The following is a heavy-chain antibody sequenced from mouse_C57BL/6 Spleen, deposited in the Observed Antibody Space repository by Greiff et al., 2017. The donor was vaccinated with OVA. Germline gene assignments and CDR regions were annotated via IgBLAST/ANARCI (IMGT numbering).Heavy chain of an antibody. D-gene: IGHD1-1*01. Sequence: QVTLKESGPGILQSSQTLSLTCSFSGFSLRTSGMGVSWIRQPSGKGLEWLAHIYWDDDKRYNPSLKSRLTISKDTSRNQVFLKITSVDTADTATYYCARSIYYYGSSPHYYAMDYWGQGTSVTVSS. CDR1: GFSLRTSGMG. CDR2: IYWDDDK. V-gene: IGHV8-12*01. J-gene: IGHJ4*01. CDR3: ARSIYYYGSSPHYYAMDY.